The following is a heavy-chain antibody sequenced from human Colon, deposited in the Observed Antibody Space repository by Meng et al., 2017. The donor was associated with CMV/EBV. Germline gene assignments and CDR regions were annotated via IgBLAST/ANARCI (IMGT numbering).Heavy chain of an antibody. D-gene: IGHD3-22*01. CDR3: AKASDHYYDFYFDS. V-gene: IGHV3-23*01. Sequence: GGSLRLSCAGSGLTFSNYAMSWVRQAPGKGLEWVSGIGGSGGSKFNADSVKGRFTISKDNSKNTLYLQMDSLTAEDSAVYYCAKASDHYYDFYFDSWGQGTLVTVSS. CDR1: GLTFSNYA. J-gene: IGHJ4*02. CDR2: IGGSGGSK.